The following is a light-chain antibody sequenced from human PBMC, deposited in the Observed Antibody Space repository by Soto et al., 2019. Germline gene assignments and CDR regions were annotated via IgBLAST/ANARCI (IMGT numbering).Light chain of an antibody. Sequence: VMTQSPATLSVSPGERATLSCRASQSVNSNLAWYQQKPGQAPRLLIFGASTRSTGIPARFSGSGSGTEFNLTISSLQSEDFAVYYCQHYHNWPPWTFGQGTKVEIK. CDR1: QSVNSN. CDR3: QHYHNWPPWT. J-gene: IGKJ1*01. CDR2: GAS. V-gene: IGKV3-15*01.